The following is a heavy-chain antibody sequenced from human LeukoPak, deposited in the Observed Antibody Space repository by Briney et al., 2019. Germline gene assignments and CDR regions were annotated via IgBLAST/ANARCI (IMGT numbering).Heavy chain of an antibody. Sequence: SETLSLTCGVSGGSISSGHWWSWVRPPPGKGLEWIGEIDHSGSTKYKSSLMSRVTISVDKSKNQFSLKLSSVTAADTGVYYCARVHKYCSGTSCYRFDPWGQGTLVTVSS. CDR1: GGSISSGHW. D-gene: IGHD2-2*01. V-gene: IGHV4/OR15-8*01. CDR2: IDHSGST. J-gene: IGHJ5*02. CDR3: ARVHKYCSGTSCYRFDP.